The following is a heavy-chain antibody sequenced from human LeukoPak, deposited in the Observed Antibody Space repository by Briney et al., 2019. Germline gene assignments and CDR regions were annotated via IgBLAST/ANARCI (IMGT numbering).Heavy chain of an antibody. CDR1: GGSISSGGYS. CDR2: IYHSGST. CDR3: ARDKTTVTTKGGYYYYYGMDV. V-gene: IGHV4-30-2*01. Sequence: SQTLSLTRAVSGGSISSGGYSWSWIRQPPGKGLEWIGYIYHSGSTYYNPSLKSRVTISVDRSKNQFSLKLSSVTAADTAVYYCARDKTTVTTKGGYYYYYGMDVWGQGTTVTVSS. D-gene: IGHD4-11*01. J-gene: IGHJ6*02.